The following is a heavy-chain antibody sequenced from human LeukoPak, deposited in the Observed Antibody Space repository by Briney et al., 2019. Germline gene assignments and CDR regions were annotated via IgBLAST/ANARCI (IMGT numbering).Heavy chain of an antibody. J-gene: IGHJ4*02. CDR3: ARAGRYFDWFLDY. Sequence: SETLSLTCTVSGGSISSGDYYWSWIRQPPGKGLEWIGYIYYGGSTYYNPSLKSRVTISVDTSKNQFSLKLSSVTAADTAVYYCARAGRYFDWFLDYWGQGTLVTVSS. CDR1: GGSISSGDYY. V-gene: IGHV4-30-4*01. CDR2: IYYGGST. D-gene: IGHD3-9*01.